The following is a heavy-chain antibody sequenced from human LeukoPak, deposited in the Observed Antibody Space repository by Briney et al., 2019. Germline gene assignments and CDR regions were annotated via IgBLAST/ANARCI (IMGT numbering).Heavy chain of an antibody. Sequence: QTGGSLRLSCAASGFNVSSNYMSWVRQAPGKGLEWVSYISSSGSTIYYADSVKGRFTISRDNAKNSLYLQMNSLRAEDTAVYYCARIEGSGSYYGNDAFDIWGQGTMVTVSS. D-gene: IGHD1-26*01. CDR2: ISSSGSTI. V-gene: IGHV3-48*03. J-gene: IGHJ3*02. CDR1: GFNVSSNY. CDR3: ARIEGSGSYYGNDAFDI.